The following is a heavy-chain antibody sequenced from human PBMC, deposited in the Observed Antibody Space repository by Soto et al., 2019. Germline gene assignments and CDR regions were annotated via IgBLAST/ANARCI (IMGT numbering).Heavy chain of an antibody. D-gene: IGHD1-26*01. CDR2: ISYDGSNK. CDR3: AKDRGGSSHFDY. CDR1: GFTFSSYG. Sequence: HPGGSLRLSCAASGFTFSSYGMHWVRQAPGKGLEWVAVISYDGSNKYYADSVKGRFTISRDNSKNTLYLQMNSLRAEDTAVYYCAKDRGGSSHFDYWGQGTLVTVSS. V-gene: IGHV3-30*18. J-gene: IGHJ4*02.